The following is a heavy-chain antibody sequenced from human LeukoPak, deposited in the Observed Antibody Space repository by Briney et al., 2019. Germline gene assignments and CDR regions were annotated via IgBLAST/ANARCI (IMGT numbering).Heavy chain of an antibody. CDR1: GGSFSGYY. D-gene: IGHD6-6*01. V-gene: IGHV4-34*01. CDR3: ARVTARRVDY. CDR2: INHSGST. Sequence: SETLSLTCAVYGGSFSGYYWSWIRQPPGKGLEWIGEINHSGSTNYNPSLESRVTISVDTSKNQFSLKLSSVTAADTAVYYCARVTARRVDYWGQGTLVTVSS. J-gene: IGHJ4*02.